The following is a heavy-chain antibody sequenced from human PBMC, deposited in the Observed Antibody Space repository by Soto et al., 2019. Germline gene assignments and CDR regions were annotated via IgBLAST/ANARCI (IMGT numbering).Heavy chain of an antibody. CDR2: IDDSGST. CDR3: AAALRYFDWFDAFDI. V-gene: IGHV4-59*01. Sequence: QVQLQESGPGLVKPSETLSFTCTVSGDSIGSYYWSWIRQPPGKGLEWIGHIDDSGSTNYNPSLKSRLIISVDTSKNQFSLKLKSVTAADTAVYYCAAALRYFDWFDAFDIWGQGTMVTVSS. CDR1: GDSIGSYY. J-gene: IGHJ3*02. D-gene: IGHD3-9*01.